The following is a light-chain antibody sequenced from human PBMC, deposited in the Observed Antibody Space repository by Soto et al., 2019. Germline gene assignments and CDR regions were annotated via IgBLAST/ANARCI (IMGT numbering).Light chain of an antibody. J-gene: IGKJ3*01. CDR2: GAS. Sequence: EIVLTQSPATLSLSPGERATLSCRASQSVSSSYLGWYQQKPGQAPRLLIYGASSRATGIPDRFSGSGSGTDFTLTISRLEPEDFAVYYCQQYGSSRFTFGPGTKVDIK. V-gene: IGKV3-20*01. CDR1: QSVSSSY. CDR3: QQYGSSRFT.